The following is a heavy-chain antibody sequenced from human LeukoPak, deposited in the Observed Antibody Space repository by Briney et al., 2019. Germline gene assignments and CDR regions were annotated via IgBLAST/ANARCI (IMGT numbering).Heavy chain of an antibody. V-gene: IGHV1-69*05. CDR3: ARGGYSGSYYVSPRNWYFDL. CDR2: IIPIFGTA. CDR1: GDTFSSYA. D-gene: IGHD1-26*01. J-gene: IGHJ2*01. Sequence: SVKVSCKASGDTFSSYAINWVRQAPGQGLKWMGRIIPIFGTANYAQMFQGRVTITTDESTSTAYMEMSSLRSEDTAVYYCARGGYSGSYYVSPRNWYFDLWGRGTLVTVSS.